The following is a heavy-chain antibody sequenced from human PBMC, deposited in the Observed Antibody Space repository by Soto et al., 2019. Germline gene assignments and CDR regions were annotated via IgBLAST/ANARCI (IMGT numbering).Heavy chain of an antibody. CDR3: ARDGQQWRADRYWYFDL. D-gene: IGHD6-19*01. V-gene: IGHV3-33*01. CDR2: IWYDGSNK. CDR1: GFTFSSYG. J-gene: IGHJ2*01. Sequence: QVQLVESGGGVVQPGRSLRLSCAASGFTFSSYGMHWVRQAPGKGLEWVAVIWYDGSNKYYADSVKGRFTISRDNSKNTRYLQMNSLRAEDTAVYYCARDGQQWRADRYWYFDLWGRGTLVTVSS.